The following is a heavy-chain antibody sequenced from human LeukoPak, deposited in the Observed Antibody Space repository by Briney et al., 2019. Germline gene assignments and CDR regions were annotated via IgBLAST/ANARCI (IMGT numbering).Heavy chain of an antibody. V-gene: IGHV5-51*01. Sequence: GESLRISCKASGYRFISHWIGWVRQKPGKGLEWMGTVFPDDSDTRVSPSFQGQVTISVDKSISTAFLQWSSLSASDTAMYYCARRKGYYDTSGYYAFDYWGQGTLVTVSS. CDR1: GYRFISHW. J-gene: IGHJ4*02. CDR3: ARRKGYYDTSGYYAFDY. D-gene: IGHD3-22*01. CDR2: VFPDDSDT.